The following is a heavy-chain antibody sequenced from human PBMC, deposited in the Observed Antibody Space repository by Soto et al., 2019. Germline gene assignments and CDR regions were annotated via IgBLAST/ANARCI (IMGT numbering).Heavy chain of an antibody. CDR1: GFTFSSYS. Sequence: GGSLRLSCAASGFTFSSYSMNWVRQAPGKGLEWVSSISSSSSYIYYADSVKGRFTISRDNAKNSLYLQLNSLRAEDTAVYYCARDTAASGTRNEYYYGMDVWGQGTTVTVAS. V-gene: IGHV3-21*01. J-gene: IGHJ6*02. D-gene: IGHD6-13*01. CDR3: ARDTAASGTRNEYYYGMDV. CDR2: ISSSSSYI.